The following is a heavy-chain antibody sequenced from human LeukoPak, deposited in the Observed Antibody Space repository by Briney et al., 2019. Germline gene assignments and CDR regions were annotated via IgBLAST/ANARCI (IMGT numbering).Heavy chain of an antibody. V-gene: IGHV4-39*07. CDR2: IYYSGST. D-gene: IGHD1-7*01. CDR3: ARVGELSWFDP. CDR1: GGSISSSSYY. Sequence: SETLSLTCTVSGGSISSSSYYWGWIRQPPGEGLEWIGSIYYSGSTYYNPSLKRRVTISVDTSKNQFSLKLSSVTAADTAVYYCARVGELSWFDPWGQGTLVTVSS. J-gene: IGHJ5*02.